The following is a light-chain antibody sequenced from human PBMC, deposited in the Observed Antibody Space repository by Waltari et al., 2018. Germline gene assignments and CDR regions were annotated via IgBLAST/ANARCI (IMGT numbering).Light chain of an antibody. CDR3: MQALQTPFT. J-gene: IGKJ3*01. CDR1: QSLLHSNGYNY. V-gene: IGKV2-28*01. Sequence: DIVMTQSPLSLPVTPGEPASISCRSSQSLLHSNGYNYLDWYLQKPGQSPQLLIYLGSTRASGVPDRFSGSGSGTDFTLKISRVEAEDVGVYYCMQALQTPFTFGPGIKVDIK. CDR2: LGS.